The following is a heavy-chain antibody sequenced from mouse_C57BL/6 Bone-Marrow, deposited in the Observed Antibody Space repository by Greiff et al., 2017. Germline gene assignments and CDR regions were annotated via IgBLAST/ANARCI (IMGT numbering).Heavy chain of an antibody. Sequence: VQLQQSGAELVKPGASVTMSCKASGYTFTTYPIEWMKQNHGKSLEWIGNFHPYNDDTKYNEKFKGKATLTVEKSSNTAYLELSRLTSDDSAVYYCARSSTFFDYFDYWGQGTTLTVSS. J-gene: IGHJ2*01. CDR2: FHPYNDDT. CDR3: ARSSTFFDYFDY. CDR1: GYTFTTYP. D-gene: IGHD5-1*01. V-gene: IGHV1-47*01.